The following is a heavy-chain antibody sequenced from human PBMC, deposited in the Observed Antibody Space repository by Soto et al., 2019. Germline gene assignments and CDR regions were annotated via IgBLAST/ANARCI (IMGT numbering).Heavy chain of an antibody. CDR3: ARARGIVGATDY. CDR2: INPSGGST. D-gene: IGHD1-26*01. Sequence: QVQLVQSGAEVKKPGASVKVSCKAAGYTFTSYYMHWVRQAPGQGLEWMGIINPSGGSTSYAQKFQGRVTMTRDTSTSTFYMELSSLRSEDTAVYYCARARGIVGATDYWGQGTLVTVSS. V-gene: IGHV1-46*01. CDR1: GYTFTSYY. J-gene: IGHJ4*02.